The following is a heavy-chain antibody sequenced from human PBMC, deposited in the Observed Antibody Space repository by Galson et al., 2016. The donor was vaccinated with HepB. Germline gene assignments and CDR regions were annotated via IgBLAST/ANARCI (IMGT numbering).Heavy chain of an antibody. CDR2: DSMDGRRK. CDR1: GFTFNRRG. D-gene: IGHD2/OR15-2a*01. V-gene: IGHV3-30*18. CDR3: EKTHEYCPPLGCSVDS. Sequence: SLRLSCAASGFTFNRRGMHWVRQAPGKGLEWVAADSMDGRRKFYADSVKGRFTISRDNSNNMLFLQMSSLRVDDTDVYYCEKTHEYCPPLGCSVDSWGQGTLVTVSS. J-gene: IGHJ4*02.